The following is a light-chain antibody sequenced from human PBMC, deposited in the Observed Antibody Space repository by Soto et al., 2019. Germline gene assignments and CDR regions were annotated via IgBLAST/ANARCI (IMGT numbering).Light chain of an antibody. CDR3: ATWDSSLSAGV. CDR2: EDT. V-gene: IGLV1-51*02. CDR1: SSNIENNY. Sequence: QSVLTQPPSVSAAPGQKVTISCSGSSSNIENNYVSWYQQLPGTAPKLLIYEDTTRPSGIPDRFSGSKSGTSATLGITGLQTGHEADYYCATWDSSLSAGVFGTGTKLTVL. J-gene: IGLJ1*01.